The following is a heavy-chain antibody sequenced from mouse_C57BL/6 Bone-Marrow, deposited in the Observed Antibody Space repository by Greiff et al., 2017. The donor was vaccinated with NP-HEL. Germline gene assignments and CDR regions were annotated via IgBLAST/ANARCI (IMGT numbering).Heavy chain of an antibody. Sequence: EVQLQQSGAELVRPGASVKLSCTASGFNIKDDYMHWVKQRPEQGLEWIGWIDPENGDTEYASKVQGKATITADTSSNTAYLQLSSLTSEDTAVYYCTTDYRAYWGQGTLVTVSA. J-gene: IGHJ3*01. CDR3: TTDYRAY. D-gene: IGHD2-14*01. CDR1: GFNIKDDY. CDR2: IDPENGDT. V-gene: IGHV14-4*01.